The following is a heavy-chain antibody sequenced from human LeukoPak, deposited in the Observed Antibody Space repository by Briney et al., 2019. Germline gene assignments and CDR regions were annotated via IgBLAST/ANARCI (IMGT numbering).Heavy chain of an antibody. CDR3: ARGLPIPSRSWYPFDP. D-gene: IGHD6-13*01. V-gene: IGHV1-18*01. Sequence: ASVKVSCKASGYIFFNYGINWVRQAPGQSLEWMGWISPNNGNTDFAQNFQDRVTMTTDASTSTVYMELRSLRSDDTAMYYCARGLPIPSRSWYPFDPWGQGTLVTGSS. CDR1: GYIFFNYG. CDR2: ISPNNGNT. J-gene: IGHJ5*02.